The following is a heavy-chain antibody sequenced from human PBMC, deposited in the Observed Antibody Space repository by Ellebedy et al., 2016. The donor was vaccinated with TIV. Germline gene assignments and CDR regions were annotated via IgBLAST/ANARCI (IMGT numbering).Heavy chain of an antibody. J-gene: IGHJ6*02. V-gene: IGHV3-13*05. CDR1: GFPFSNYW. D-gene: IGHD3-10*01. CDR3: VRGGRTVGGIYYYTGMDV. CDR2: VGTAGDP. Sequence: GESLKISCAASGFPFSNYWMHWVRQPTGKGLEWVSAVGTAGDPYYSDSVKGRFTISRENANNSLYLQMNSLRAGDTAVYYCVRGGRTVGGIYYYTGMDVWGQGTTVTVSS.